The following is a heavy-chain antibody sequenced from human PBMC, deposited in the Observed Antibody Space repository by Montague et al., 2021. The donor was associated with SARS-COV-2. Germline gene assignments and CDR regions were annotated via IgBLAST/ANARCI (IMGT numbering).Heavy chain of an antibody. J-gene: IGHJ6*02. D-gene: IGHD3-22*01. Sequence: SETLSLTCAVSGGSISSSNWWSWVRQPPGKGLEWIGEIYHSGSTNYNPSLKSRVTISVDKSKNQFSLKLSSVTAADTAVDYCAREPYYYDSSGYPYYYYYGMDVWGQGTTVTVSS. V-gene: IGHV4-4*02. CDR2: IYHSGST. CDR1: GGSISSSNW. CDR3: AREPYYYDSSGYPYYYYYGMDV.